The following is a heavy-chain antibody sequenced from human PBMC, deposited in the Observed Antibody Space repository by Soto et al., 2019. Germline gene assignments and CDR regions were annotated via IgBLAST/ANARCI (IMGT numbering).Heavy chain of an antibody. CDR1: YF. V-gene: IGHV4-39*01. D-gene: IGHD2-15*01. CDR3: ATNEMRGQYCFDP. J-gene: IGHJ5*02. Sequence: YFWPRIRKPPGKGLEWMGSAHYSGSTHYNPSLKSRVTISVDTSKNQVSLKLRSVTAADTAVYYCATNEMRGQYCFDPWGLGTPVTVSS. CDR2: AHYSGST.